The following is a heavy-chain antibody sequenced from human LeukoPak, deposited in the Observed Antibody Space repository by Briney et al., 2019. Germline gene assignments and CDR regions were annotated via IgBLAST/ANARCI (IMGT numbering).Heavy chain of an antibody. CDR3: AKRGAEVGETVAPGDY. V-gene: IGHV3-23*01. D-gene: IGHD1-26*01. CDR1: GFTFSNND. CDR2: VSRSGGSI. Sequence: GGSLRLSCAASGFTFSNNDMGWLRQAPGKGLEWVSSVSRSGGSIYYADSVKGRFTSSRDNSKNTLYLQMNSLRVDDTAVYYCAKRGAEVGETVAPGDYWGQGTLVTVSS. J-gene: IGHJ4*02.